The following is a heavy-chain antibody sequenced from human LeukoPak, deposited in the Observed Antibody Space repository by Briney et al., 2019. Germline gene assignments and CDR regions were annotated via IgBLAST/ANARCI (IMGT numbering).Heavy chain of an antibody. CDR1: GFTFTTYW. CDR2: ISSSGSTI. J-gene: IGHJ6*04. V-gene: IGHV3-48*04. CDR3: AELGITMIGGV. Sequence: GGSLRLSCAASGFTFTTYWMRWVRQAPGKGLEWVSYISSSGSTIYYADSVKGRFTISRDHAKNSLYLEMNSLRAEDTAVYYCAELGITMIGGVWGKGTTVTISS. D-gene: IGHD3-10*02.